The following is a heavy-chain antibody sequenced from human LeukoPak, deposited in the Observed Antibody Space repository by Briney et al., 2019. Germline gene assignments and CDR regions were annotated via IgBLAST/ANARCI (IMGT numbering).Heavy chain of an antibody. CDR1: GYSFTTYW. Sequence: GEALKISCKGSGYSFTTYWIAWVRQLPGKGLEWMGIIYPGDSDTRNSPSFQGRVTISADKSISPAHLQWSSLKASDAAIYYCARRGYCSGGDCHSSAFDIWGQGTMVTVSS. D-gene: IGHD2-15*01. V-gene: IGHV5-51*01. CDR2: IYPGDSDT. CDR3: ARRGYCSGGDCHSSAFDI. J-gene: IGHJ3*02.